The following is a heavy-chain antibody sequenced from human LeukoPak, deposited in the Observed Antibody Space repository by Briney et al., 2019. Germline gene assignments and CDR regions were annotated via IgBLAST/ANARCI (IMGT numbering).Heavy chain of an antibody. CDR1: GFTFSSYE. CDR2: ISSSGSTI. D-gene: IGHD3-22*01. V-gene: IGHV3-48*03. CDR3: AKLGSSGYFQH. Sequence: GGSLRLSCAASGFTFSSYEMNWVRQAPGKGLEWVSYISSSGSTIYYADSVKGRFTISRDNSKNTLYLQVNSLRAEDMAVYYCAKLGSSGYFQHWGQGTLVTVSS. J-gene: IGHJ1*01.